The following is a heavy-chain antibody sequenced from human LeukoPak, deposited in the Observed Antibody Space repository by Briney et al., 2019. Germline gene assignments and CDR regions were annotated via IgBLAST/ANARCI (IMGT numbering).Heavy chain of an antibody. CDR1: GYTFTSYG. D-gene: IGHD3-9*01. Sequence: GESLKISCKASGYTFTSYGISWVRQAPGQGLEWMGWISAYNGNTNYAQKLQGRVTMTTDTSTSTAYMELRSLRSDDTAVYYCARRGYYDTLTSLDYWGQGTLVTVSS. CDR2: ISAYNGNT. CDR3: ARRGYYDTLTSLDY. V-gene: IGHV1-18*01. J-gene: IGHJ4*02.